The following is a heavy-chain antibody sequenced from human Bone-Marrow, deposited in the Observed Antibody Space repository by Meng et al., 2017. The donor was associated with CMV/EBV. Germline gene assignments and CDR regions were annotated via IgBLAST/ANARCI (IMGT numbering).Heavy chain of an antibody. CDR1: GFTFDDYA. CDR3: ARDAVGWDSSSSGRFDY. V-gene: IGHV3-9*01. J-gene: IGHJ4*02. Sequence: SLKISCAASGFTFDDYAMHWVRQAPGKGLEWVSGISWNSGSIGYADSVKGRFTISRDNAKNSLYLQMNSLRAEDTAVYYCARDAVGWDSSSSGRFDYWGQGTLVTVSS. D-gene: IGHD6-6*01. CDR2: ISWNSGSI.